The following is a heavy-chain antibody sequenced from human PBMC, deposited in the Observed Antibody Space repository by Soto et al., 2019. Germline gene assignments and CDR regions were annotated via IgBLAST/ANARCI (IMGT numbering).Heavy chain of an antibody. CDR2: IIPIFGTA. CDR1: GGTFSSYA. V-gene: IGHV1-69*01. CDR3: ARPRADCWTLSAYYFYGMDV. D-gene: IGHD3-3*01. J-gene: IGHJ6*02. Sequence: VQLVQSGAEVKKPGSSVKVSCKASGGTFSSYAISWVRQAPGQGLEWMGGIIPIFGTANYAQKFQGRVTITADESTSTAYMELSSLRSEDTAVYYCARPRADCWTLSAYYFYGMDVWGQGTTVTGSS.